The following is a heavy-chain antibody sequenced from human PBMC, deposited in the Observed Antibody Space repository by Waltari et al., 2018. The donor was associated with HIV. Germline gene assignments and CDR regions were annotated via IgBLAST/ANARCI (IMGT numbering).Heavy chain of an antibody. Sequence: QVQIVQSGAEVKKPGSSVKVSCEASGGRFSNYAVSWVRQVPGQGLEWLGGVIPIFGSPDYSQKFHGRLTIVADESINTAYMELSSLTSEDTAVYYCATGDGRNFGVVREYYHYGMDVWGQGTTVTVSS. D-gene: IGHD3-3*01. CDR3: ATGDGRNFGVVREYYHYGMDV. J-gene: IGHJ6*02. V-gene: IGHV1-69*01. CDR1: GGRFSNYA. CDR2: VIPIFGSP.